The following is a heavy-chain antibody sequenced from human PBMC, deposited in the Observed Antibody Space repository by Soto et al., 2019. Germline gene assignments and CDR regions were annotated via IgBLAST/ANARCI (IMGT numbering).Heavy chain of an antibody. Sequence: GGSLRLSCAASGFTFSSYGMHWVRQAPGKGLEWAAVIWYDGSNKYYADSVKGRFTISRDNSKNTLYLQMNSLRAEDTAVYYCARDSGDSIDYWGQGTLVTVSS. CDR1: GFTFSSYG. J-gene: IGHJ4*02. CDR3: ARDSGDSIDY. V-gene: IGHV3-33*01. CDR2: IWYDGSNK. D-gene: IGHD4-17*01.